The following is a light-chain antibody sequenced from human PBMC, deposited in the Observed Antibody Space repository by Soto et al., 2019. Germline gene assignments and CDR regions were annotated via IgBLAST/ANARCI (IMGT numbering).Light chain of an antibody. Sequence: EIVTTQSPATLSVSAGETATLSCSARQSVSSNLAWYQQKPGQAPRLLIYDASTRATGIPARFSGSGSGTEFILTISSLQSEDFGVYYCQQYNNWPPITFGQGTRLEI. CDR2: DAS. V-gene: IGKV3D-15*01. CDR1: QSVSSN. J-gene: IGKJ5*01. CDR3: QQYNNWPPIT.